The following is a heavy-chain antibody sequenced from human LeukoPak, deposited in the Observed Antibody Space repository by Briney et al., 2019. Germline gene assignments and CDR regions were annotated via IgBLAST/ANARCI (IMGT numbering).Heavy chain of an antibody. V-gene: IGHV4-34*01. CDR2: VNESGGT. CDR1: IDSFSNYH. Sequence: ASETLSLTCAVYIDSFSNYHWNWIRQTPAKGMEWIGEVNESGGTNISPSLRSRVILSVDTSKNQFSLKLISVTVADTAIYYCARGQGATVPQVGKNWFDPWGQGTRVTVSS. J-gene: IGHJ5*02. D-gene: IGHD1-26*01. CDR3: ARGQGATVPQVGKNWFDP.